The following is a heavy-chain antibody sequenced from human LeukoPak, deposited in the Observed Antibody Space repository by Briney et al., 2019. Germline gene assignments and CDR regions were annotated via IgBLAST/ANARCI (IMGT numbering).Heavy chain of an antibody. V-gene: IGHV3-23*01. D-gene: IGHD6-6*01. J-gene: IGHJ4*02. Sequence: PGGSLRLSCAASGFSLNTYSMNWVRQTPGKGLEWVSSISDSGSNTYYADSVTGRFTISRDNSKNTVYLQLNSLRAEDTAIYYCAYSYSSSSAFYFDYWGQGTLVTVSS. CDR1: GFSLNTYS. CDR3: AYSYSSSSAFYFDY. CDR2: ISDSGSNT.